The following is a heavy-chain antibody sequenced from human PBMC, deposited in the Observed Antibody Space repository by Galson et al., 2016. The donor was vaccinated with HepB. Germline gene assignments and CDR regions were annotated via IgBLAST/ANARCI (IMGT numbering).Heavy chain of an antibody. J-gene: IGHJ6*02. CDR3: SRHYYDILAGNYTLRGLDV. CDR1: GSSFTSYW. CDR2: IDPNDSYA. V-gene: IGHV5-10-1*01. D-gene: IGHD3-9*01. Sequence: QSGAEVKKPGESLRISCKGSGSSFTSYWISWVRQMPGKGLEWVGRIDPNDSYASYSPSFQGHVTISADKSINTAYLQWSSLKASDTAMYYCSRHYYDILAGNYTLRGLDVWGQGNTVTISS.